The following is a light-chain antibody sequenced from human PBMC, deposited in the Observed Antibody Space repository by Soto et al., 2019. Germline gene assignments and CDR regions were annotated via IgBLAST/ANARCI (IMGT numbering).Light chain of an antibody. CDR3: SSYAGSNNFV. CDR2: EVS. V-gene: IGLV2-8*01. Sequence: QSVLTQPPSASGSPGQSVTISCTGNSSDVGSYNYVSWYQQHPGKAPKLMIYEVSKRPSGVPDRFSGSKSGNTASLTVSGLQAEDEADYYCSSYAGSNNFVFGGGTKLTVL. CDR1: SSDVGSYNY. J-gene: IGLJ2*01.